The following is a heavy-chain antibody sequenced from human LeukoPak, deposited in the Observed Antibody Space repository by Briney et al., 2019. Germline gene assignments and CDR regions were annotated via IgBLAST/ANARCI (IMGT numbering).Heavy chain of an antibody. J-gene: IGHJ6*02. CDR3: AGAGIVVVVAATENYYYGMDV. D-gene: IGHD2-15*01. Sequence: ASVKVSCKASGYTFTSYAMNWVRQAPGQGLEWMGWINTNTGNPTYAQGFTGRFVFSLDTSVSTAYLQISSLKAEDTAVYYCAGAGIVVVVAATENYYYGMDVWGQGTTVTVSS. CDR1: GYTFTSYA. V-gene: IGHV7-4-1*02. CDR2: INTNTGNP.